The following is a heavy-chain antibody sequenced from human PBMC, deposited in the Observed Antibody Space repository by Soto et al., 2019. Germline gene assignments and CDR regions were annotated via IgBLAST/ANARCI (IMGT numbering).Heavy chain of an antibody. Sequence: QVQLVQSGAEVKKPGSSVKVSCKASGGTFSSYAISWVRQAPGQGLEWMGGIIPIFGTANYAQKFQGRVTIXAXEXXSTAYRELSSLRSEDTAVYYCARDQDVSTYHGMDVWGQGTTVTVSS. CDR1: GGTFSSYA. J-gene: IGHJ6*02. V-gene: IGHV1-69*12. CDR3: ARDQDVSTYHGMDV. CDR2: IIPIFGTA. D-gene: IGHD2-2*01.